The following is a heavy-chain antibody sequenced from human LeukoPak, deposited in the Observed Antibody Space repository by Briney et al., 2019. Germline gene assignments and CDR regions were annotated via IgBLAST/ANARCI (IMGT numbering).Heavy chain of an antibody. CDR3: ARGGYYGSGSFPDY. CDR1: DYSFGSFG. CDR2: ISAYNGDT. D-gene: IGHD3-10*01. Sequence: ASVKVSCKGSDYSFGSFGINWVRQAPGQGLEWMGWISAYNGDTNYAQKFQGRVTMTTDTSTSTAYMDLMSLRSDDTAVYYCARGGYYGSGSFPDYWGQGTLVTVSS. J-gene: IGHJ4*02. V-gene: IGHV1-18*01.